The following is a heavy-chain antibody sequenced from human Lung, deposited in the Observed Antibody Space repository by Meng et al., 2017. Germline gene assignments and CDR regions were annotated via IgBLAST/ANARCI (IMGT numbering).Heavy chain of an antibody. Sequence: QVQLQQRGAGLLKPSETLSLTCVVSGGSFSDYYWSWIRQPPGKGLELIGEINHSGSTNYNPSLESRATISVDTSQNNLSLKLSSVTAADSAVYYCARGPTTMAHDFDYWGQGTLVTVSS. V-gene: IGHV4-34*01. CDR1: GGSFSDYY. CDR3: ARGPTTMAHDFDY. D-gene: IGHD4-11*01. J-gene: IGHJ4*02. CDR2: INHSGST.